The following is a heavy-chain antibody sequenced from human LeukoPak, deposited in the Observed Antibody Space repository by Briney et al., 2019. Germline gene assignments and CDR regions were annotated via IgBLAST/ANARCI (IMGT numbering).Heavy chain of an antibody. CDR2: AYYCGST. J-gene: IGHJ5*02. CDR3: ARNSAVATSRSWFDL. CDR1: VGFISNYY. D-gene: IGHD6-19*01. V-gene: IGHV4-59*08. Sequence: SETLSLTCSVFVGFISNYYWSWIRQPTGKGLEWLGYAYYCGSTTYHPSLERRVTISVDTSKNQFSLKLTAVTAADTAVYYCARNSAVATSRSWFDLWGRGTLVTVSS.